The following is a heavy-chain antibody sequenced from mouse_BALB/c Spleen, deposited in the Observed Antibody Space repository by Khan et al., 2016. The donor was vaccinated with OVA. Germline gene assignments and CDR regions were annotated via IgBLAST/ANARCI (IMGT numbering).Heavy chain of an antibody. Sequence: EVELVESGGDLVKPGGSLKLSCAASGFTFSSYSMSWVRQTPDKRLVWVASISSGGDYTYYPDSVKGRFTISRDNAKNTLYLQMSDLKSEDTAMYYCADHLNGSLAYWGQGTLVTVSA. CDR3: ADHLNGSLAY. CDR2: ISSGGDYT. CDR1: GFTFSSYS. V-gene: IGHV5-6*01. J-gene: IGHJ3*01.